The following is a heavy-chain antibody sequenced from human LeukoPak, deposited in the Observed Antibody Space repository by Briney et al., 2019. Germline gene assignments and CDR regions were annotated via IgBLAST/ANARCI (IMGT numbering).Heavy chain of an antibody. CDR2: ISSGGSPM. J-gene: IGHJ4*02. Sequence: PGGSLRLSCAASGFTFSDYSMSWIRQSPGKGLEWVAYISSGGSPMYYVDSVKGRSTISRDNAKNSLYLQMNSLRAEDTAVYYCARDPGSGYEEHFDYWGQGTLVTVSS. CDR1: GFTFSDYS. V-gene: IGHV3-11*01. CDR3: ARDPGSGYEEHFDY. D-gene: IGHD5-12*01.